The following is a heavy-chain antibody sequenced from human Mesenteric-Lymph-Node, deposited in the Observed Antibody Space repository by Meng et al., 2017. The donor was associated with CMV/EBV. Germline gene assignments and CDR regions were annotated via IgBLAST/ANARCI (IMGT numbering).Heavy chain of an antibody. V-gene: IGHV3-23*01. D-gene: IGHD2-21*02. J-gene: IGHJ4*02. Sequence: GGSLRLSCVASGFTFLSYGMSWVRQAPGKGLEWVSGISRSGGRTYYADSVKGRFTISRDNSKNTLYLQMNSLRAEDSAVYYCAKDGLVTAMGYWGQGTLVTVSS. CDR3: AKDGLVTAMGY. CDR2: ISRSGGRT. CDR1: GFTFLSYG.